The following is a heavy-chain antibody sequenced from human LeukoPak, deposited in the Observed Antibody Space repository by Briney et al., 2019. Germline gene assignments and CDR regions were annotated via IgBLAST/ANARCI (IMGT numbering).Heavy chain of an antibody. CDR1: NGSVRSYY. Sequence: PSETLSLTCTVSNGSVRSYYWSWVRQSPGKGLEWIGYIYYSGSTNYNPSLKSRVTISIHTSRNQFSLMLSSVTAADTAMYYCARYYDRTGFDYWGQGTLVTVSS. D-gene: IGHD3-16*01. CDR2: IYYSGST. CDR3: ARYYDRTGFDY. J-gene: IGHJ4*02. V-gene: IGHV4-59*08.